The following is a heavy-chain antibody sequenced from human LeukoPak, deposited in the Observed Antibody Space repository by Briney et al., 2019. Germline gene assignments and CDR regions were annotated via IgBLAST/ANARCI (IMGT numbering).Heavy chain of an antibody. Sequence: GGSLRLSCAASGFTFSRFSLNWVRQAPGRGPEWISYISSSSGTIYFADSVKGRFTISRDNARDSVFLQMNSLRAEDTAVYYCARDQCSGGSCYSRMWFDPWGQGTLVTVSS. CDR2: ISSSSGTI. J-gene: IGHJ5*02. CDR1: GFTFSRFS. D-gene: IGHD2-15*01. CDR3: ARDQCSGGSCYSRMWFDP. V-gene: IGHV3-48*04.